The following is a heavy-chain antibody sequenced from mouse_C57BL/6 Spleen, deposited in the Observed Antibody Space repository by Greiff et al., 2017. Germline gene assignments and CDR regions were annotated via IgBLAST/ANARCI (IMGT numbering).Heavy chain of an antibody. CDR1: GYTFTSYW. CDR2: IDPSDSET. CDR3: ARWVTDYFDY. D-gene: IGHD2-1*01. J-gene: IGHJ2*01. Sequence: QVQLQQPGAELVRPGSSVKLSCKASGYTFTSYWMHWVKQRPIQGLEWIGNIDPSDSETHYNQKFKDKATLTVDKSSSTAYMQLISLTSEDSAVYYCARWVTDYFDYWGQGTTLTVSS. V-gene: IGHV1-52*01.